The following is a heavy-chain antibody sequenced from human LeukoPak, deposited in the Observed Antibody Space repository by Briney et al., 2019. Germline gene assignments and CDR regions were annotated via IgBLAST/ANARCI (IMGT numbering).Heavy chain of an antibody. Sequence: ASVKVSCKASGYAFSTYGISWVRQAPGQGLEWMGWISAYKGNTYYAQKLQGRVTMTTDTSTSTAYMELRSLRSDDTAIYYCARDLYYYGSGSYYDVFDVWGQGTMVTVSS. V-gene: IGHV1-18*01. CDR3: ARDLYYYGSGSYYDVFDV. CDR1: GYAFSTYG. D-gene: IGHD3-10*01. J-gene: IGHJ3*01. CDR2: ISAYKGNT.